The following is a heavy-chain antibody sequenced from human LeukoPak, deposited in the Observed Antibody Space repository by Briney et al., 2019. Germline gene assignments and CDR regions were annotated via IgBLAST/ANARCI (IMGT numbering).Heavy chain of an antibody. CDR1: GFTFSNYN. CDR3: VKLSSGSGSKFGFDS. V-gene: IGHV3-48*01. Sequence: GGSLRLSCAASGFTFSNYNMNWVRQAPGKGPEWVSYISSSGSAKYYADSVRGRFTISRDNSKNMLYLQMNSLRAEDTAVYYCVKLSSGSGSKFGFDSWGQGTLVTVSS. CDR2: ISSSGSAK. J-gene: IGHJ4*02. D-gene: IGHD6-19*01.